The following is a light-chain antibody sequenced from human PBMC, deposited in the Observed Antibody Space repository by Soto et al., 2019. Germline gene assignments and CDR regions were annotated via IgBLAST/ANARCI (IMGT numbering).Light chain of an antibody. CDR2: GAS. V-gene: IGKV1-5*01. Sequence: DVQMSQSLATLAASVGERVTITCRASQSISSWLAWYQQKPGKAPRVLISGASNLQSGVPSRFSGSGSGTDFTLTISILQSEDFASYFCQHTFNSPPWTFGQ. CDR3: QHTFNSPPWT. CDR1: QSISSW. J-gene: IGKJ1*01.